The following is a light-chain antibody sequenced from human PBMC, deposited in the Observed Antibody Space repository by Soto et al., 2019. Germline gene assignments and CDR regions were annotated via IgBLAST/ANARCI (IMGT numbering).Light chain of an antibody. CDR2: DSS. Sequence: EIVLTQSPATLSLSPGQRATLSCRASQSVSTYLAWFQQKPGQAPRLLIYDSSNRATDIPARFSGSGSRTDFTLTISRLEPDDFAVYYCQQRTNWPLTFGGGTRVEIQ. CDR1: QSVSTY. J-gene: IGKJ4*01. V-gene: IGKV3-11*01. CDR3: QQRTNWPLT.